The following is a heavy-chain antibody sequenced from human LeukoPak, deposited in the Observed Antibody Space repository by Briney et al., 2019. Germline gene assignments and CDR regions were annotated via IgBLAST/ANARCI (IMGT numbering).Heavy chain of an antibody. CDR3: ARVEKKWLNIDY. D-gene: IGHD3-22*01. Sequence: PGGSLRLPCAASGFTFSSYAMHWVRQAPGKGLEWVAVISYDGSNKYYADSVKGRFTTSRDNSRNTLYLQMNSLRAEDTAVYYCARVEKKWLNIDYWGQGTLVTVSS. CDR2: ISYDGSNK. V-gene: IGHV3-30-3*01. CDR1: GFTFSSYA. J-gene: IGHJ4*02.